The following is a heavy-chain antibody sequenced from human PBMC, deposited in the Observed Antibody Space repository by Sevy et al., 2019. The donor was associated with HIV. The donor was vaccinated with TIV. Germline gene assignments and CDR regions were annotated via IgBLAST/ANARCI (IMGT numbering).Heavy chain of an antibody. CDR1: GFNFRNFW. Sequence: GVSLRLSCVSSGFNFRNFWMSWVRQAPGKGLECVADIKQDGSEAYYVDSVKDRFTISRDNAKNSLYLQMNSLRDEDTAMYFCVRDKEVGASILDAWGQGTPVTVSS. V-gene: IGHV3-7*03. J-gene: IGHJ5*02. D-gene: IGHD1-26*01. CDR3: VRDKEVGASILDA. CDR2: IKQDGSEA.